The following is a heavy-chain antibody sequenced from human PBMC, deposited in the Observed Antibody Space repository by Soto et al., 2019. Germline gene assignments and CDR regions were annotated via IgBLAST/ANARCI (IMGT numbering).Heavy chain of an antibody. Sequence: GGSLRLSCAASGFTFSSYGMHWVRQAPGKGLEWVAVISYDGSNKYYADSVKGRFTISRDNSKNTLYLQMNSLRAEDTAVYYCAKRLEGYYYGSGSYSLDYWGQGTLVIVSS. J-gene: IGHJ4*02. D-gene: IGHD3-10*01. CDR3: AKRLEGYYYGSGSYSLDY. CDR1: GFTFSSYG. V-gene: IGHV3-30*18. CDR2: ISYDGSNK.